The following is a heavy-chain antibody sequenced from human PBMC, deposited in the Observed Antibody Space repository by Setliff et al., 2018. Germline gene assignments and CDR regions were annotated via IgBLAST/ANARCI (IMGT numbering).Heavy chain of an antibody. V-gene: IGHV3-23*01. J-gene: IGHJ6*02. CDR1: GFTFSSYA. Sequence: PGGSLRLSCAASGFTFSSYAMSWVRQAPGKGLEWVSAISGSGGSTYYADSVKGRFTISRDNSKNTLYLQMNSLRAEDTAVYYCTTSPISSGWHSNFDYNMDVWGQGTTVTVSS. CDR3: TTSPISSGWHSNFDYNMDV. CDR2: ISGSGGST. D-gene: IGHD6-19*01.